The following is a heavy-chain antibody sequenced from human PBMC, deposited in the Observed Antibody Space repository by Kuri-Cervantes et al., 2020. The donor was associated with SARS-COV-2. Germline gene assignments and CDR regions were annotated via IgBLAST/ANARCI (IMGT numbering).Heavy chain of an antibody. CDR2: INHSGST. V-gene: IGHV4-34*01. Sequence: GSLRLSCEVYGGSLSYYYWSWVRQPPGKGLEWIGEINHSGSTNYNPSLKSRVTISGDTSKSQFSLKLSSVTAADTAVYYCARAELGLGWFFDLWGRGTPVTVSS. D-gene: IGHD6-13*01. J-gene: IGHJ2*01. CDR1: GGSLSYYY. CDR3: ARAELGLGWFFDL.